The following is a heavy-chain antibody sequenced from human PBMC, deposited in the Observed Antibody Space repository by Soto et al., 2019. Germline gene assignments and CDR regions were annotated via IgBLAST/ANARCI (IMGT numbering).Heavy chain of an antibody. D-gene: IGHD3-10*01. CDR3: ARVPGP. V-gene: IGHV4-30-2*01. CDR1: GGSISSFS. Sequence: SETLSLTCPVSGGSISSFSWSWIRQPPGKGLEWIGYIYHSGSTYYNPSLKSRVTISVDRSKNQFSLKLSSVTAADTAVYYCARVPGPWGQGTLVTVSS. CDR2: IYHSGST. J-gene: IGHJ5*02.